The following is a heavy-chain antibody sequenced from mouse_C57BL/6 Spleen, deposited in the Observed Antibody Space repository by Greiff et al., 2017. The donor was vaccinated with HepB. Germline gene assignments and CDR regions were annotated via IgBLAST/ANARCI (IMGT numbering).Heavy chain of an antibody. CDR2: IYPGDGDT. CDR3: AKDYYGSSSN. J-gene: IGHJ2*01. D-gene: IGHD1-1*01. CDR1: GYAFSSSW. Sequence: QVQLQQSGPELVKPGASVKISCKASGYAFSSSWMNWVKQRPGKGLEWIGRIYPGDGDTNYNGKFKGKATLTAEKSSSTAYMQLSSLTSEDSAVYFCAKDYYGSSSNWGQGTTLTVSS. V-gene: IGHV1-82*01.